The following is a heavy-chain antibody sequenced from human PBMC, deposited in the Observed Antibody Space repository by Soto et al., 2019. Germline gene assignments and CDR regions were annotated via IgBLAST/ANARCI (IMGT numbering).Heavy chain of an antibody. V-gene: IGHV1-2*02. CDR3: ARERYQVISDGMDV. D-gene: IGHD2-2*01. J-gene: IGHJ6*02. CDR1: GYTFTGYY. Sequence: QVKLVQSGAEVKTPGASVRVSCKASGYTFTGYYIHWVREAPGQGLEWMGWINPQTGGTRYAQKFQGRVTLSRDTSINTAYLELSRLRFDAAAVYFCARERYQVISDGMDVWGQGTTVTVSS. CDR2: INPQTGGT.